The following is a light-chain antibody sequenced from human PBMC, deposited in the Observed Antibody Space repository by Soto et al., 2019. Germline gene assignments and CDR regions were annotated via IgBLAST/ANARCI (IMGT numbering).Light chain of an antibody. CDR3: QQSYTTPGIT. J-gene: IGKJ5*01. CDR2: TAS. Sequence: DIQMTQSPSSLSASVGDRVTITCRASQSISNYLNWYQQKPEKAPKLLIYTASSLQSGVPSRFSGSGSGTDFTLTISDLQPEDFATYYCQQSYTTPGITFGQGTRLEIK. V-gene: IGKV1-39*01. CDR1: QSISNY.